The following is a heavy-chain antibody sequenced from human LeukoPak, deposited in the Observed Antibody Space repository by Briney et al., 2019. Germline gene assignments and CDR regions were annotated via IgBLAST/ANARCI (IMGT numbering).Heavy chain of an antibody. D-gene: IGHD3-9*01. CDR2: ISSSGSTI. CDR1: GFTFSNAW. V-gene: IGHV3-11*04. CDR3: ARGRRYDITKRGNWFDP. Sequence: PGGSLRLSCAASGFTFSNAWMSWVRQAPGKGLEWVSYISSSGSTIYYADSVKGRFTISRDNAKNSLYLQMDSLRAEDTAVYYCARGRRYDITKRGNWFDPWGQGTLVTVSS. J-gene: IGHJ5*02.